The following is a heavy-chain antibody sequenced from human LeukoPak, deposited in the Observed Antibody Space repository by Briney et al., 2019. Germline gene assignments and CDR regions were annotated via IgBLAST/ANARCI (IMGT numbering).Heavy chain of an antibody. CDR1: GYSFTSYW. D-gene: IGHD1-7*01. J-gene: IGHJ6*03. CDR2: IYPGDSET. CDR3: ARRGLELRGDYDYYTDV. V-gene: IGHV5-51*01. Sequence: GESLKISCKGSGYSFTSYWIGWVRQMPGKGLEWMGIIYPGDSETRYSPSFQGQVTISADKSISTAYLQWSSLKTSDTAIYYCARRGLELRGDYDYYTDVWGKGTTVTVSS.